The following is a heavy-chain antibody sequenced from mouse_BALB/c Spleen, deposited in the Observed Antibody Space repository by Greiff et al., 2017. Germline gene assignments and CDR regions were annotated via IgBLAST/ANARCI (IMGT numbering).Heavy chain of an antibody. CDR2: SNPNYDST. CDR1: GYTFTDYN. V-gene: IGHV1-18*01. J-gene: IGHJ4*01. D-gene: IGHD2-4*01. Sequence: VQLQQFGAELVKPGASVKISCKASGYTFTDYNMDWVKQSHGKSLEWIGDSNPNYDSTSYNQKFKGKATLTVDKSSSTAYMELRSLTSEDTAVYYCSRSKDYDYAMDYWGQGTSVTVSS. CDR3: SRSKDYDYAMDY.